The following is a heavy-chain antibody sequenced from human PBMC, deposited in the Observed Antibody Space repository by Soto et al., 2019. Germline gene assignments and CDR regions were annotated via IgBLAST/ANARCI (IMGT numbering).Heavy chain of an antibody. CDR1: GFTFSSYS. CDR3: XXXXXXXXXXY. V-gene: IGHV3-21*01. Sequence: EVQLVESGGGLVKPGGSLRLSCAASGFTFSSYSMNWVRXXXGKGLEWVSSITSSTSYXDYXDSVKGRFTISRDNAKXXXXXXXXXXXXXXXXXXXXXXXXXXXXXXYWGQGTLVTVSS. J-gene: IGHJ4*02. CDR2: ITSSTSYX.